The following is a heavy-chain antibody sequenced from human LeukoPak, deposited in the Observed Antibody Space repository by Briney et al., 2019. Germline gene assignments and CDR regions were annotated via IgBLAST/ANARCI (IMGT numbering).Heavy chain of an antibody. D-gene: IGHD5-18*01. V-gene: IGHV3-9*02. Sequence: PGGSLRLSCAASGFTSDDYAMHWVRQAPGKGLEWVSGISWNSGSIGYVDSVKGRFTISRDNAKNSLYLQMNSLRAEDTALYYCAKDRNSYVGLLSIWGQGTMATVSS. CDR2: ISWNSGSI. CDR3: AKDRNSYVGLLSI. J-gene: IGHJ3*02. CDR1: GFTSDDYA.